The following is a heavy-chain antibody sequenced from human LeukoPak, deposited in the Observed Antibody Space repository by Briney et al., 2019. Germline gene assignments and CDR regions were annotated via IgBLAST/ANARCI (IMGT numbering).Heavy chain of an antibody. CDR3: ARQGGTLNWFDP. CDR1: GGSISSSSYY. D-gene: IGHD1-7*01. CDR2: IFYSGSA. V-gene: IGHV4-39*01. J-gene: IGHJ5*02. Sequence: SETLSLTCTVSGGSISSSSYYWGWIRQPPGKGLEWIGSIFYSGSAYYNPSLKSRVAISVDTSKNQFSLKLSSVTAADTAVYYCARQGGTLNWFDPWGQGTLVTVSS.